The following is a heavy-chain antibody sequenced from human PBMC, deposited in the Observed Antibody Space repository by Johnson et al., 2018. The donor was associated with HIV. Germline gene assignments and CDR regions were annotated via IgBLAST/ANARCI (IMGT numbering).Heavy chain of an antibody. Sequence: QVQLVESGGGVVQPGRSLRLSCAASGFTFSSYAMHWVRQAPGKGLEWVAVISYDGSNTYYADSVKVRFPISRDNSKNTLYLQMNSMRAEDTAVYYCAKPVVPGGDDLDMYEFAFDIWGQGTMVTVYS. CDR3: AKPVVPGGDDLDMYEFAFDI. J-gene: IGHJ3*02. D-gene: IGHD2-2*01. CDR2: ISYDGSNT. V-gene: IGHV3-30-3*02. CDR1: GFTFSSYA.